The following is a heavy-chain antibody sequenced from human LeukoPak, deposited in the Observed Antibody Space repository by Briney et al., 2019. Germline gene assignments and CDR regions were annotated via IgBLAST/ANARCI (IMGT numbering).Heavy chain of an antibody. V-gene: IGHV3-33*01. J-gene: IGHJ6*02. CDR2: IRYDGSNK. CDR1: GFTFSSYG. CDR3: AREAVITMVRGVIHYYYYGMDV. Sequence: GGSLRLSCAASGFTFSSYGMHWVRQAPGKGLEWVAVIRYDGSNKYYADSVKGRLTISRDNSKNTLYLQMNSLRAEDTAVYYCAREAVITMVRGVIHYYYYGMDVWGQGTTVTVSS. D-gene: IGHD3-10*01.